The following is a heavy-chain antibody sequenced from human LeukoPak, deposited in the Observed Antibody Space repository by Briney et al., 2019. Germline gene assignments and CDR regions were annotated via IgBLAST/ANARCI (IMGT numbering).Heavy chain of an antibody. CDR3: ARVEIVVVPAAIYNWFDP. CDR1: GGSISSSSYY. D-gene: IGHD2-2*01. V-gene: IGHV4-39*07. J-gene: IGHJ5*02. Sequence: PSETLSLTCTVSGGSISSSSYYWGWIRQPPGKGLEWIGSIYHSGSTYYNPSLKSRVTISVDTSKNQFSLKLSSVTAADTAVYYCARVEIVVVPAAIYNWFDPWGQGTLVTVSS. CDR2: IYHSGST.